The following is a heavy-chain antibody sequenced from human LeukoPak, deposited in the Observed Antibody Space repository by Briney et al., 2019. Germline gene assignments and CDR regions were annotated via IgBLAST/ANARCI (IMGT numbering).Heavy chain of an antibody. Sequence: GESLKISCKGSGYSFTSYWIGWVRQMPGKGLEWMGIIYPGDSDTRYSPSFQGQVTISANKSISTAYPQWSSLKASDTAMYYCARASMVRGVISPGDYWGQGTLVTVSS. CDR2: IYPGDSDT. D-gene: IGHD3-10*01. CDR1: GYSFTSYW. CDR3: ARASMVRGVISPGDY. J-gene: IGHJ4*02. V-gene: IGHV5-51*01.